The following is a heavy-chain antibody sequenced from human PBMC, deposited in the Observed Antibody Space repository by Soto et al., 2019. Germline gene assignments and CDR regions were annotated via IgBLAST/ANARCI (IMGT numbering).Heavy chain of an antibody. J-gene: IGHJ5*02. Sequence: SETLSLTCTVSDGSISSHSWNWIRQPPGRGLEWIGYVYSSGSTKYNPSLESRVTISVDTSKNQFSLKLTSLTAADTAIYYCARGSEDCSGGSCYSGIPPWFDPWGQGTLVT. CDR3: ARGSEDCSGGSCYSGIPPWFDP. CDR2: VYSSGST. V-gene: IGHV4-59*08. D-gene: IGHD2-15*01. CDR1: DGSISSHS.